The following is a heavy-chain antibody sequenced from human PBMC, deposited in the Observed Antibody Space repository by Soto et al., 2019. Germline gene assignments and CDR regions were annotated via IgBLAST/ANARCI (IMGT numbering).Heavy chain of an antibody. D-gene: IGHD3-16*01. J-gene: IGHJ5*02. CDR2: ISAYNGNT. CDR1: GYTFTSYG. V-gene: IGHV1-18*01. CDR3: ARDGEYDYVWGSHNWFDP. Sequence: QVQLVQSGAEVKKPGASVKVSCKASGYTFTSYGISWVRQAPGQGLEWMGWISAYNGNTNYAQKLQGRVTRTTDTSTSTAYMELSSRRSDDKAVYYCARDGEYDYVWGSHNWFDPWGQGTLVTVSS.